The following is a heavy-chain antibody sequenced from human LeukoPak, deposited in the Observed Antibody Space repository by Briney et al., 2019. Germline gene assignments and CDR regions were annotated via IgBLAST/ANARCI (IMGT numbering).Heavy chain of an antibody. Sequence: ASVKVSCKASGYTFTGYYMHWVRQAPGQGLEWMGWINPNSGGTNYAQKFQGRVTMTRDTSISTAYTELSRLRSDDTAVYYCARAPRAMVRGANNWFDPWGQGTLVTVSS. D-gene: IGHD3-10*01. V-gene: IGHV1-2*02. CDR2: INPNSGGT. CDR1: GYTFTGYY. CDR3: ARAPRAMVRGANNWFDP. J-gene: IGHJ5*02.